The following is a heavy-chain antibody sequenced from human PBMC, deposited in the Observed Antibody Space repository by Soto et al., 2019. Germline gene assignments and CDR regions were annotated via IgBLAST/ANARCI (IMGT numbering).Heavy chain of an antibody. CDR1: GFTLSDHY. CDR3: GIAAYFSASCYCTRCFDH. CDR2: SRDKGKGYNT. J-gene: IGHJ5*02. V-gene: IGHV3-72*01. Sequence: EVQLVESGGGLVQPGGSLRLSCEGSGFTLSDHYIDWVRQATGKGLEWLGRSRDKGKGYNTAYAAYVKGRFTTSREESKNSVYLQISRLATEDTSLHFCGIAAYFSASCYCTRCFDHWCQVTLVTVSS. D-gene: IGHD3-22*01.